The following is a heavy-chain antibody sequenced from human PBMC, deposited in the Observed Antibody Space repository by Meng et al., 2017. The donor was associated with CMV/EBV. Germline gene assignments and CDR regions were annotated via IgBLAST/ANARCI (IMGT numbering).Heavy chain of an antibody. V-gene: IGHV3-74*01. Sequence: ESLMLSCAASGFTFSSYWMHWVRQAPGTGLVWVSRINSDVSSTSYADSVKGRFTISRDNAKNTLYLQMNSLRAEDTAVYYCARDIVVVPAATELYYYYYGMDVWGQGTTVTVSS. CDR2: INSDVSST. D-gene: IGHD2-2*01. J-gene: IGHJ6*02. CDR1: GFTFSSYW. CDR3: ARDIVVVPAATELYYYYYGMDV.